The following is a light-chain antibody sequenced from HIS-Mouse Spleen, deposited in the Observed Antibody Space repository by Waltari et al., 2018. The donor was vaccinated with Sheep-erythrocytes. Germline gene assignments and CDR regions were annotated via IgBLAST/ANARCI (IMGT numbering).Light chain of an antibody. CDR1: QLGDKY. Sequence: SYELTQPPSVSVSPGQTASITCSGDQLGDKYACWYQQKPGQSPVLVIYQDIKRPSGIPERFSGSNSGNTATLTISGTQAMDEADYYCQAWDSSTEVFGGGTKLTVL. J-gene: IGLJ2*01. CDR3: QAWDSSTEV. CDR2: QDI. V-gene: IGLV3-1*01.